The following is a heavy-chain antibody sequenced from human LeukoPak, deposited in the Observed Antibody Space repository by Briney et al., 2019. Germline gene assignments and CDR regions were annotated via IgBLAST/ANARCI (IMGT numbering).Heavy chain of an antibody. V-gene: IGHV4-4*02. D-gene: IGHD6-19*01. CDR2: IYHGGST. CDR3: ARDRLAVAGTDTYYYYYYGMDV. Sequence: SETLSLTCAVSGGSISSSNWWSWVRQPPGKGLEWIGEIYHGGSTNYNPSLKSRVTISVDKSKNQFSLKLSSVTAADTAVYYCARDRLAVAGTDTYYYYYYGMDVWGQGTTVTVSS. J-gene: IGHJ6*02. CDR1: GGSISSSNW.